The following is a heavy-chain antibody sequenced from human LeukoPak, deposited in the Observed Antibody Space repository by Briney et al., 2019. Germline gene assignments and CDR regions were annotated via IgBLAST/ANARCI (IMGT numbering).Heavy chain of an antibody. CDR2: IYYSGST. J-gene: IGHJ5*02. CDR1: GGSISSYY. CDR3: ARVSPKRWYST. V-gene: IGHV4-59*12. D-gene: IGHD4-23*01. Sequence: SETLSLTCTVSGGSISSYYWSWIRQPPGKGLEWIGYIYYSGSTNYNPSLKSRVTISVDTSKNQFSLKLSSVTAADTAVYYCARVSPKRWYSTWGQGTLVTVSS.